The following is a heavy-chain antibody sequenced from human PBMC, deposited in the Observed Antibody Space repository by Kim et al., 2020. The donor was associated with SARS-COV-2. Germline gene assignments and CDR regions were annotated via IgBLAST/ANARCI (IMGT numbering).Heavy chain of an antibody. Sequence: LSLTCAASGFTFDDYGMSWVRQTPMKGLEWVSGINRNSGSTGYADSVKGRFTISRDNAKKSLYLQMNGLRVEDTALYYCVRGYVGGPFDLWGQGSLV. V-gene: IGHV3-20*04. D-gene: IGHD3-10*01. CDR1: GFTFDDYG. J-gene: IGHJ4*02. CDR3: VRGYVGGPFDL. CDR2: INRNSGST.